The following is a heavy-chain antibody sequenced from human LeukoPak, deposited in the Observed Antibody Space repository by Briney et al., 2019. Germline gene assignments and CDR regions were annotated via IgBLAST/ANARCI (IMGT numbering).Heavy chain of an antibody. CDR3: ARERAFDI. J-gene: IGHJ3*02. CDR2: ISGSGGTT. CDR1: GFSFGGYE. Sequence: GGSLRLSCAASGFSFGGYEMNWVRQAPGKGLEWVSYISGSGGTTHYADSVKGRFTISRDNAKNSLYLQMNSLRAEDTAVYYCARERAFDIWGQGTMVTVSS. V-gene: IGHV3-48*03.